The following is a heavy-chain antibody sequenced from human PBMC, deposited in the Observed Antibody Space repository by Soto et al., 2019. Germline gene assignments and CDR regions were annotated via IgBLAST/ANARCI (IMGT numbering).Heavy chain of an antibody. CDR2: IYYSGST. J-gene: IGHJ3*02. CDR1: GGSISSFS. Sequence: SETLSLTCTVSGGSISSFSWSWIRQAAGKGLEWIGYIYYSGSTYYNPSLKSRVTISVDTSKNQFSLKLSSVTAADTAVYYCARESGHCSSTSCSDAFDIWGQGTMVTVSS. D-gene: IGHD2-2*01. CDR3: ARESGHCSSTSCSDAFDI. V-gene: IGHV4-59*06.